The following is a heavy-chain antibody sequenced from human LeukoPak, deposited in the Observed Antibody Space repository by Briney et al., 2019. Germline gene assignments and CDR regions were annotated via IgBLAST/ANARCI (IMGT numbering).Heavy chain of an antibody. V-gene: IGHV4-34*01. Sequence: KPSETLSLTCAVYGGSFSGYYWSWIRQPPGKGLEWIGEINHSGSTYYNPSLKSRVTISVDTSKNQFSLKLSSVTAADTAVYYCARVGSSGYYYSGNWFDPWGQGTLVTVSS. D-gene: IGHD3-22*01. J-gene: IGHJ5*02. CDR2: INHSGST. CDR1: GGSFSGYY. CDR3: ARVGSSGYYYSGNWFDP.